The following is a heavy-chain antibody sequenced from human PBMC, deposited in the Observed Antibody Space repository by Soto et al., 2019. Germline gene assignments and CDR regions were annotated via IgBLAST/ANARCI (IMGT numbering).Heavy chain of an antibody. CDR1: GGSMSEYF. D-gene: IGHD3-10*01. V-gene: IGHV4-59*01. Sequence: GPGPPTASETLSLTCSVSGGSMSEYFWSWIRQSPGKGLEWIGYIYYLGSTDYNPSLKSRVTISVDTSKRQFSLRLTSVTAADTAVYYCARDGYDGSGSPYPAYWGPGTQVTVSS. CDR3: ARDGYDGSGSPYPAY. CDR2: IYYLGST. J-gene: IGHJ4*02.